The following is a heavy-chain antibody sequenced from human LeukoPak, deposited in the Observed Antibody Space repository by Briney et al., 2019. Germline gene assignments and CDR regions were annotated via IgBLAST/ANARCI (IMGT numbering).Heavy chain of an antibody. CDR1: GGSISSATYY. CDR3: ARDRYYYDSSGSYAFDI. CDR2: IYTSGST. Sequence: SQTLSLTCTVSGGSISSATYYWNWIRQPAGKGLEWIGRIYTSGSTNYNPSLKSRVTMSVDTSKNQFSLKLSSVTAADTAVYYCARDRYYYDSSGSYAFDIWGQGTMVTVSS. J-gene: IGHJ3*02. V-gene: IGHV4-61*02. D-gene: IGHD3-22*01.